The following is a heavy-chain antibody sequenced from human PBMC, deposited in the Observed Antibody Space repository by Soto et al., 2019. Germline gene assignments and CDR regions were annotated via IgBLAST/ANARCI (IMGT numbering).Heavy chain of an antibody. J-gene: IGHJ6*02. D-gene: IGHD3-9*01. CDR2: IIPIFGTA. Sequence: ASVKVSCKASGGTFSSYAISWVRQAPGQGLEWMGGIIPIFGTANYAQKFQGRVTITADESTSTAYMELSSLRSEDTAVYYCARRPYYDILSQNGGYYYYGMDVWGQGTTVTVSS. CDR3: ARRPYYDILSQNGGYYYYGMDV. CDR1: GGTFSSYA. V-gene: IGHV1-69*13.